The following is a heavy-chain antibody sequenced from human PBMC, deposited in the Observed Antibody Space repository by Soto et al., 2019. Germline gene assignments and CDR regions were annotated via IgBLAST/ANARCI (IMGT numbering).Heavy chain of an antibody. V-gene: IGHV3-23*01. J-gene: IGHJ1*01. D-gene: IGHD2-21*02. CDR1: GLTFSHNA. CDR2: ISGNGRVT. Sequence: EMQLLESGGGLVQPGGSLRLSCAASGLTFSHNAMSWVRQAPGKGLEWVSTISGNGRVTYYTDSVKGRFTISRDNSKNTVYMQMNSLRAEDTAVYYCANRGDDIKFFQHWGQGTLVTVSS. CDR3: ANRGDDIKFFQH.